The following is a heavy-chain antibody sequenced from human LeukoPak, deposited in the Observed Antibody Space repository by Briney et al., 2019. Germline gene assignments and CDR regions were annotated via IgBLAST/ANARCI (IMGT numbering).Heavy chain of an antibody. Sequence: GGSLRLSCAASGFTFSSYSMNWVRQAPGKGLEWVSSISSSSSYIYYADSVKGRFTISRDNAENSLYLQMNSLRAEDTAVYYCAREGHLLRYFDWLPIRRDAFDIWGQGTMVTVSS. CDR1: GFTFSSYS. D-gene: IGHD3-9*01. CDR2: ISSSSSYI. V-gene: IGHV3-21*01. CDR3: AREGHLLRYFDWLPIRRDAFDI. J-gene: IGHJ3*02.